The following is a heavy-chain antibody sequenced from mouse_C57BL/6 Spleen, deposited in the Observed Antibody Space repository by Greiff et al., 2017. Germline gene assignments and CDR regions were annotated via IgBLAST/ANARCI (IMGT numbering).Heavy chain of an antibody. V-gene: IGHV1-53*01. CDR2: INPSNGGT. CDR1: GYTFTSYW. D-gene: IGHD2-2*01. CDR3: ARAPIYYGDDSYAMDY. J-gene: IGHJ4*01. Sequence: QVQLQQPGTELVKPGASVKLSCKASGYTFTSYWMHWVKQRPGQGLEWIGNINPSNGGTNYNEKFKSKATLTVDKSSSTAYMQLSSLTSEDSAVYYWARAPIYYGDDSYAMDYWGQGTSVTVSS.